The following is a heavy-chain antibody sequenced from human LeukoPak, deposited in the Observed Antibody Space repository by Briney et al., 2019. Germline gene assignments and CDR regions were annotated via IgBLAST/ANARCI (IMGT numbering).Heavy chain of an antibody. J-gene: IGHJ4*02. CDR3: ARDVTVFRSVDY. V-gene: IGHV4-30-2*01. CDR2: IYHSGST. Sequence: SQTLSLTCTVSGGSVSSGGYYWSWIRQPPGKGLEWIGYIYHSGSTYYNPSLKSRVTISVDRSKNQFSLKLSSVTAADTAVYYCARDVTVFRSVDYWGQGTLVTVSS. CDR1: GGSVSSGGYY. D-gene: IGHD2/OR15-2a*01.